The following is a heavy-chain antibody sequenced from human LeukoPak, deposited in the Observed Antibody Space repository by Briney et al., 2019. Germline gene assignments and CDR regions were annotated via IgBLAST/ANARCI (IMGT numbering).Heavy chain of an antibody. CDR2: ISYDGSNK. D-gene: IGHD3-10*01. CDR1: GFTFSSYA. CDR3: ARDPYYYGSGFPPNYFDY. J-gene: IGHJ4*02. V-gene: IGHV3-30*04. Sequence: GRSLRLSCAASGFTFSSYAMHWVRQAPGKGLEWVAVISYDGSNKYYADSVKGRFTISRDNSKNTLYLQMNSLRAEDTGVYYCARDPYYYGSGFPPNYFDYWGQGALVTVSS.